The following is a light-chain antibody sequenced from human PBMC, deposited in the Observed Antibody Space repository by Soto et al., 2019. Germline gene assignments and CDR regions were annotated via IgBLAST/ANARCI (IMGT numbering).Light chain of an antibody. CDR3: QQYGSSPPS. Sequence: EIVLTQSPGTLSLSPGERATLSCRASQSVSSSYLAWYQQKPGQAPRLLIYGASSRATGIPDRFSGSGSGTDFTLTISRLEPDDFAVYYCQQYGSSPPSFGTGTKVDIK. J-gene: IGKJ3*01. CDR2: GAS. V-gene: IGKV3-20*01. CDR1: QSVSSSY.